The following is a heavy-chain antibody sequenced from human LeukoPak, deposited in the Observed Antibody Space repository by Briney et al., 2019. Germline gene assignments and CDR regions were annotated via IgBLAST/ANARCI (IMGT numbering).Heavy chain of an antibody. Sequence: SETLSLTCAVYGGSFSGYYWSWIRQPPGKGLEWIGEINHSGSTNYNPSFKSRVTISVDTSKNQFSLKLSSVTAADTAVYYCARGSSYYGSGSYLRWFDPWGQGTLVTVSS. D-gene: IGHD3-10*01. CDR2: INHSGST. V-gene: IGHV4-34*01. CDR1: GGSFSGYY. J-gene: IGHJ5*02. CDR3: ARGSSYYGSGSYLRWFDP.